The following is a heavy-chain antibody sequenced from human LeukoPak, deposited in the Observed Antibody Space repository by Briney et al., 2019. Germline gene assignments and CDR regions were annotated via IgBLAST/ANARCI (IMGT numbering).Heavy chain of an antibody. V-gene: IGHV4-59*08. Sequence: SETLSLTCTVSGGTISSYYWNWIRQPPGKGLEWVGYIHYSGSTKYNPSLKSRVTISVDTSKNQFSLKLSSVTAADTAVYYCARWYSSGWAFDYWGQGTLVTVSS. D-gene: IGHD6-19*01. CDR1: GGTISSYY. CDR3: ARWYSSGWAFDY. J-gene: IGHJ4*02. CDR2: IHYSGST.